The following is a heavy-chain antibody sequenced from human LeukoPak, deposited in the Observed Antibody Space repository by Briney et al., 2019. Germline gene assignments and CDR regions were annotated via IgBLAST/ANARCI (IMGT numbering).Heavy chain of an antibody. D-gene: IGHD2-21*02. CDR3: ARQASVTAILPPLYYFDY. V-gene: IGHV4-39*07. J-gene: IGHJ4*02. CDR2: IYYSGST. Sequence: SETLSLTCTVSGGSISSSSYYWGWIRQPPGKGLEWIGSIYYSGSTYYNPSLKSRVTISVDTSKNQFSLKLSSVTAADTAVYYCARQASVTAILPPLYYFDYWGQGTLVTVSS. CDR1: GGSISSSSYY.